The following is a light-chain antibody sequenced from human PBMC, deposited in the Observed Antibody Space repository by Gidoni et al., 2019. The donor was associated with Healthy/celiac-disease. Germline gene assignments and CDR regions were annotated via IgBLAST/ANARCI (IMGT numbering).Light chain of an antibody. J-gene: IGLJ2*01. CDR2: GKN. CDR3: NSRDSSGNHLV. V-gene: IGLV3-19*01. CDR1: SLRSYY. Sequence: SSELTQDPAVSVALGQTVMITCQGDSLRSYYASWYQQKPGQAPVLVLYGKNNRPSGIPDRFSVSSSGNTASLTITVAQAEDEADYYCNSRDSSGNHLVFGGGTKLTVL.